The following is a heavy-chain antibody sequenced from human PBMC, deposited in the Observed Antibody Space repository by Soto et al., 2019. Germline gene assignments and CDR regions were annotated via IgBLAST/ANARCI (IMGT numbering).Heavy chain of an antibody. J-gene: IGHJ3*01. CDR1: GYTFSTYE. CDR2: VSAYRDYT. Sequence: ASVKVSCKASGYTFSTYEINWLRQAPGQGLEWLGWVSAYRDYTDYAEKFQGRLTMTTDTSTSTAYMELRSLKDDDTAVYYCARDGVDESITYNDAFSFWGQGTMVPV. V-gene: IGHV1-18*01. D-gene: IGHD3-10*01. CDR3: ARDGVDESITYNDAFSF.